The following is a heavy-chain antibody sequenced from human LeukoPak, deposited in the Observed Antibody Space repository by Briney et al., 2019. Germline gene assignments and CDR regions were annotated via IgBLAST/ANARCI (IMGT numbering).Heavy chain of an antibody. Sequence: GESLKISCKVSGYRFTNYWIGWVRQMPGKGLEWMGIIYPDGSDTKYSPSFQGQVTISADKSISTAYLQWSSLKASDTAMYYCARSGRLGYCSGGSCFRWDYWGQGTLVTVSS. CDR1: GYRFTNYW. J-gene: IGHJ4*02. D-gene: IGHD2-15*01. CDR2: IYPDGSDT. V-gene: IGHV5-51*01. CDR3: ARSGRLGYCSGGSCFRWDY.